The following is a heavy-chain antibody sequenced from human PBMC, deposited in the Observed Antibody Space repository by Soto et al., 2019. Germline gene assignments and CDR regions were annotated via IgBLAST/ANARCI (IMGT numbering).Heavy chain of an antibody. V-gene: IGHV1-69*13. Sequence: AASVKVSCKASGGSFSSYAISWVRQAPGQGLEWMGGIIPIFGTANYAQKFQGRVTITADESTSTAYMELSSLRSEDTAVYYCARPRGQVSRPSHYSYYGMDVWGQGTTVTVSS. CDR1: GGSFSSYA. J-gene: IGHJ6*02. CDR2: IIPIFGTA. D-gene: IGHD3-10*01. CDR3: ARPRGQVSRPSHYSYYGMDV.